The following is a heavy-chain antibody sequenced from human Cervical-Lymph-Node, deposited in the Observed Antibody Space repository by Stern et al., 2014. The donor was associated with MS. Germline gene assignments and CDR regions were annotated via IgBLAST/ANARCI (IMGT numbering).Heavy chain of an antibody. CDR2: ISYDGSNK. J-gene: IGHJ6*02. CDR3: AKSSLYDYYYYYGIDV. D-gene: IGHD3-16*01. CDR1: GFTFSSYG. Sequence: VQLVESGGGVVQPGRSLRLSWAASGFTFSSYGMHWVRQAPGKGLEWVAVISYDGSNKYYADSVKGRFTISKDNSKNTLYLQMNSLRAEDTAVYYCAKSSLYDYYYYYGIDVWGQGTTVTVSS. V-gene: IGHV3-30*18.